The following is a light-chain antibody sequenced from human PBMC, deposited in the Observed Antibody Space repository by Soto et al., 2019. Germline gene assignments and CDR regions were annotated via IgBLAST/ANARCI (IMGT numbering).Light chain of an antibody. J-gene: IGKJ1*01. CDR1: HSVTTH. CDR2: DAS. V-gene: IGKV3D-15*01. CDR3: QQYNSYRT. Sequence: EIVLTQSPDTLSLSPGEKATLSFWASHSVTTHLAWFQQRPGQTPRLLIYDASTRAPGIPARFSGRGSGAEFTLTISSLQPDDFATYYCQQYNSYRTFGQGTKVDIK.